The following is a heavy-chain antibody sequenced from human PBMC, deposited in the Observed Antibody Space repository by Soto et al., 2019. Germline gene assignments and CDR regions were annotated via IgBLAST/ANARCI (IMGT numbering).Heavy chain of an antibody. CDR2: IYWDDDK. Sequence: QITLKESGPTLVKPTQTLTLTCSFSGFSLSTSGVGVGWIRQPPGKALEWLALIYWDDDKAYSPSLKSRLTITXXTXKXXVLLTMTNMHPVDTATYHCAHRSTKQGASAGTFDPWGPGTLVAVSS. CDR3: AHRSTKQGASAGTFDP. J-gene: IGHJ5*02. CDR1: GFSLSTSGVG. D-gene: IGHD6-13*01. V-gene: IGHV2-5*02.